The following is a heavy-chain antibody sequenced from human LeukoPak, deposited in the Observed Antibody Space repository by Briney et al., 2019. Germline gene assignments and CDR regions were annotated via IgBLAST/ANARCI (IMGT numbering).Heavy chain of an antibody. V-gene: IGHV4-61*08. Sequence: SETLSLTCTVSGGSISSGGYYWSWIRQPPWKGLEWIGYIYYSGSTNYNPSLKSRVTISVDTSKNQFSLKLSSVTAADTAVYYCARGWSYCTNGVCYRLGYYYYYMDVWGKGTTVTVSS. CDR2: IYYSGST. D-gene: IGHD2-8*01. CDR3: ARGWSYCTNGVCYRLGYYYYYMDV. CDR1: GGSISSGGYY. J-gene: IGHJ6*03.